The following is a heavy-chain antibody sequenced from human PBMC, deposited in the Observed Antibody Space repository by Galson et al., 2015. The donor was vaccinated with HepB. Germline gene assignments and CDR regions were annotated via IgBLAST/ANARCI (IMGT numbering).Heavy chain of an antibody. CDR2: MNPNSGNT. Sequence: SVKVSCKASGYTFTSYDINWVRQATGQGLEWMGWMNPNSGNTGYAQKFQGRVTMTRNTSISTAYMELSSLRSEDTAVYYCARDLIVVVPAAILGSRAFDIWGQGTMATVSS. CDR3: ARDLIVVVPAAILGSRAFDI. V-gene: IGHV1-8*01. CDR1: GYTFTSYD. J-gene: IGHJ3*02. D-gene: IGHD2-2*02.